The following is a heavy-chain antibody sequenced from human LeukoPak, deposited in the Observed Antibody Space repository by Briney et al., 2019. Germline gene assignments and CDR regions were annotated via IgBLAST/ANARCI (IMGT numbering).Heavy chain of an antibody. V-gene: IGHV1-69*04. CDR2: IIPILGIA. D-gene: IGHD6-13*01. CDR1: GGTFSSYA. Sequence: ASVKVSCKASGGTFSSYATSWVRQAPGQGLEWMGRIIPILGIANYAQKFQGRVTITADKSTSTAYMELSSLRSEDTAVYYCAREQQLASLDYWGQGTLVTVSS. CDR3: AREQQLASLDY. J-gene: IGHJ4*02.